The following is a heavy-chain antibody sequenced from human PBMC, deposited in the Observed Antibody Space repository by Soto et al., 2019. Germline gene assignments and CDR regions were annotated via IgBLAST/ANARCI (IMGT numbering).Heavy chain of an antibody. CDR3: TRPKNVLRFYSYNGIDV. CDR2: IRSKTNDYAT. D-gene: IGHD3-3*01. Sequence: EVQLVESGGGLVQPGGSLKLSCAASGLTFSDSAIHWVRQASGKGLEWVGRIRSKTNDYATTYAASVKGRFTISRDDSKNTAYLQMNSLKTEDTAVYYCTRPKNVLRFYSYNGIDVWGQGTTFTVSS. CDR1: GLTFSDSA. V-gene: IGHV3-73*02. J-gene: IGHJ6*02.